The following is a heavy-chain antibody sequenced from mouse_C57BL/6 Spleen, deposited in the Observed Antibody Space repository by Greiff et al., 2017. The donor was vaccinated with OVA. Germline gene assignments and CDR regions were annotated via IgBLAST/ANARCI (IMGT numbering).Heavy chain of an antibody. V-gene: IGHV1-53*01. D-gene: IGHD2-1*01. CDR1: GYTFTSYW. J-gene: IGHJ4*01. CDR2: INPSNGGT. Sequence: QVQLKQPGTELVKPGASVKLSCKASGYTFTSYWMHWVKQRPGQGLEWIGNINPSNGGTNYNEKFKSKATLTVDKASSTAYMQLSSLTTEDSAVYYCARGGIYYGNYVWYAMDYWGQGTSVTVAS. CDR3: ARGGIYYGNYVWYAMDY.